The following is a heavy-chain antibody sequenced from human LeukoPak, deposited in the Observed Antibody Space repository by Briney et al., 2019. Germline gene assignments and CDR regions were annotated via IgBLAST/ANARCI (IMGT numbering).Heavy chain of an antibody. V-gene: IGHV3-23*01. CDR3: AKDSGGGYYDSSGYLY. CDR1: GFTFSSYG. Sequence: GGSLRLSCAASGFTFSSYGMSWVRQAPGKGLEWVSAISGSGGSTYYADSVKGRFTISRDNSKNTLYLQMNSLRAEDTAVYYCAKDSGGGYYDSSGYLYWGQGTLVTVSS. D-gene: IGHD3-22*01. CDR2: ISGSGGST. J-gene: IGHJ4*02.